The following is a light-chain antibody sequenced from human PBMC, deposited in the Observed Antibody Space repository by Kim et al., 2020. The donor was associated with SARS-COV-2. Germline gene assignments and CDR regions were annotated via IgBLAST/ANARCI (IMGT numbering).Light chain of an antibody. CDR3: QQYGSSSWT. Sequence: SPGERATPTCRASQSVSSSYLAWYQQKPGQAPRLLIHGASSRATGIPDRFSGSGSGTEFTLTISRLEREDFAVYYCQQYGSSSWTFGQGTKVDIK. CDR2: GAS. V-gene: IGKV3-20*01. CDR1: QSVSSSY. J-gene: IGKJ1*01.